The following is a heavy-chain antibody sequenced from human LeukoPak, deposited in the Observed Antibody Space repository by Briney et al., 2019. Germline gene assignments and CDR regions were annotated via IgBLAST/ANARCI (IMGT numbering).Heavy chain of an antibody. V-gene: IGHV4-39*07. Sequence: SETLSLTCTVSGGSISSSSYYWGWIRQPPGKGLEWIGSIYYSGSTYYNPSLKSRVTISVDTSKNQFSLKLSSVTAADTAVYYCARAADFWSGYAMDVWGKGTTVTVSS. CDR1: GGSISSSSYY. J-gene: IGHJ6*03. CDR2: IYYSGST. D-gene: IGHD3-3*01. CDR3: ARAADFWSGYAMDV.